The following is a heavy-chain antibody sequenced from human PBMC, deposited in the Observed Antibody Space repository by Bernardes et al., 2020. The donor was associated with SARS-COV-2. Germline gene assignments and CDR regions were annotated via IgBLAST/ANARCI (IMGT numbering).Heavy chain of an antibody. CDR1: GYTFTSYG. V-gene: IGHV1-18*01. CDR2: ISADNGNT. D-gene: IGHD3-9*01. J-gene: IGHJ6*02. CDR3: ARVGVLRYFDWTYYYYGMDV. Sequence: ASVKVSCKASGYTFTSYGMSWVRQAPGQGLEWMGWISADNGNTNYAQKFQGRVTMTTDTSTSTAYMELRSLRSDDTAVYYCARVGVLRYFDWTYYYYGMDVWGQGTTVTVSS.